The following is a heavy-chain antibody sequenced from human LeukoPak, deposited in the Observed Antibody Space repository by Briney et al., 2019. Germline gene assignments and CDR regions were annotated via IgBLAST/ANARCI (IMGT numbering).Heavy chain of an antibody. CDR2: IYYSGST. Sequence: SETLSLTCTVSGGSISSSSYYWGWIRQPPGKGLEWIGSIYYSGSTYYNPSLKSRVTISVDTSKNQFSLKLSSVTAADTAVYYCARRHSASSSWLLRPESNWFDPWGQGTLVTVSS. CDR1: GGSISSSSYY. J-gene: IGHJ5*02. CDR3: ARRHSASSSWLLRPESNWFDP. D-gene: IGHD6-13*01. V-gene: IGHV4-39*01.